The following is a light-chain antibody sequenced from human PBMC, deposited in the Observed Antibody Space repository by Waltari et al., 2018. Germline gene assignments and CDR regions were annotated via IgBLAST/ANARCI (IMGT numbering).Light chain of an antibody. CDR1: SSNIGSNI. Sequence: QSVLTQPPSASGTPGQTVTISCSGSSSNIGSNIVNWYQQLPGTAPQLLIYSNNQRPTGVPDRCSGSKSCTSASLAISGLQSEDEADYYCAAWDDSLNVRWVFGGGTKLTVL. V-gene: IGLV1-44*01. CDR2: SNN. J-gene: IGLJ3*02. CDR3: AAWDDSLNVRWV.